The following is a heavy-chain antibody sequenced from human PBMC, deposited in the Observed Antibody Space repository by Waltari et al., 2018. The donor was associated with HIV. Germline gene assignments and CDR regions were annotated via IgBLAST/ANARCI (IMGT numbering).Heavy chain of an antibody. V-gene: IGHV3-23*01. CDR1: GFTFSSYA. CDR2: SSVSGGRT. D-gene: IGHD6-6*01. J-gene: IGHJ4*02. CDR3: ANEGIAGRPSVPDY. Sequence: EVQLLESGGGLVQPGGSLRLSCAASGFTFSSYAMSWVRQAPGKGLECGLVSSVSGGRTSVSVFVKCRFTSSRENSKNTVYLQMNSLRAEDTAVNYCANEGIAGRPSVPDYWGQGTLVTVSS.